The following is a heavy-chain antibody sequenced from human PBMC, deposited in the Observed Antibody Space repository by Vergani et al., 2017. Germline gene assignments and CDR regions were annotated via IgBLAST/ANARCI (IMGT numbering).Heavy chain of an antibody. Sequence: QVQLQESGPGLVKPSETLSLTCTVSGYSISSGYYWGWIRQPPGKGLEWIGSIYHSGNTYYNPSLKSRVTVSVDTSKNQFSLKLSSVTAADTAVYYCARDHGYYDSSGYYYWGQGTQGTVSS. J-gene: IGHJ4*02. CDR1: GYSISSGYY. D-gene: IGHD3-22*01. V-gene: IGHV4-38-2*02. CDR3: ARDHGYYDSSGYYY. CDR2: IYHSGNT.